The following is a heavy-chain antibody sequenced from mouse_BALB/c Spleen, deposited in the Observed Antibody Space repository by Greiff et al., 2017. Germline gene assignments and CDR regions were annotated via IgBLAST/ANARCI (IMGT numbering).Heavy chain of an antibody. Sequence: EVQRVESGGGLVKPGGSLKLSCAASGFTFSSYAMSWVRQTPEKRLEWVASISSGGSTYYPDSVKGRFTISRDNARNILYLQMSSLRSEDTAMYYCAREENYAMDYWGQGTSVTVSS. V-gene: IGHV5-6-5*01. CDR1: GFTFSSYA. CDR3: AREENYAMDY. CDR2: ISSGGST. J-gene: IGHJ4*01.